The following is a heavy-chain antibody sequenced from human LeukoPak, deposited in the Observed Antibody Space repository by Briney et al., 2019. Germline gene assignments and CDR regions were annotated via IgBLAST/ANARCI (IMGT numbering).Heavy chain of an antibody. CDR2: IRSKAYGGTT. J-gene: IGHJ4*02. CDR1: GSTFGDYA. CDR3: QTYYYDTSGYYYIDQ. D-gene: IGHD3-22*01. Sequence: GGSLRLSCTTSGSTFGDYAMSWVRQAPGKGLEWVGFIRSKAYGGTTEYAASVKGRFTISRDDSKSIAYLQMNSLKTEDTAVYSCQTYYYDTSGYYYIDQWGQGTLVTVSS. V-gene: IGHV3-49*04.